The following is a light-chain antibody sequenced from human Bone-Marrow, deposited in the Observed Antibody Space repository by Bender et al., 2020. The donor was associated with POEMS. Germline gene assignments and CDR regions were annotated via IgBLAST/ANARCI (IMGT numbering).Light chain of an antibody. CDR1: SSDVGTYNL. CDR2: EVS. CDR3: CTYPGSWV. V-gene: IGLV2-23*02. Sequence: QSALTQPASVSESPGQSITISCTGTSSDVGTYNLVSWYQQHPGKAPKLIIYEVSQRRSGVFIRFSGSKSGHPASLSLSGRGSGGVADYYCCTYPGSWVFGGGTELTVL. J-gene: IGLJ3*02.